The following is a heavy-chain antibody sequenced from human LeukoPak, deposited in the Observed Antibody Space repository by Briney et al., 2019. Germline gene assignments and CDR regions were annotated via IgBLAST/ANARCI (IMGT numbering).Heavy chain of an antibody. J-gene: IGHJ1*01. D-gene: IGHD1-26*01. CDR3: ARSGSYSEYFQH. CDR2: ISSSSSYI. Sequence: PGGSLRLSCAASGFTFSSYSMNWVRQAPGKGLEWVSSISSSSSYIYYADPVKGRFTISRDNAKNSLYLQMNSLRAEDTAVYYCARSGSYSEYFQHWGQGTLVTVSS. CDR1: GFTFSSYS. V-gene: IGHV3-21*01.